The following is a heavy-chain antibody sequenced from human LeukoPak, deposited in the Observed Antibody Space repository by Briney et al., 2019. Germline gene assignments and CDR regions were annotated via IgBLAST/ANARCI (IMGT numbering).Heavy chain of an antibody. J-gene: IGHJ3*02. Sequence: PSETLSLTCTVSGYSISSGYYWGWIRQPPGKGLEWIGSIYHSGSTYYNPSLRSRVTISVDTSKNQFSLKLSSVTAADTAVYYCARTHSSSLVRAFDIWGQGTMVTVSS. CDR3: ARTHSSSLVRAFDI. D-gene: IGHD6-13*01. CDR1: GYSISSGYY. V-gene: IGHV4-38-2*02. CDR2: IYHSGST.